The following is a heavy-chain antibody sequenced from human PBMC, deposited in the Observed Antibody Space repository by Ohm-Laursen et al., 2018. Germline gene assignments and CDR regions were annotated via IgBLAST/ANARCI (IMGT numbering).Heavy chain of an antibody. Sequence: SLRLSCAASGFTFSDYYMSWIRQAPGKGLEWVSYISSSGTTIYYADSVKGRFTISRDNAKNSLYLQMNSLRAEDTAVYYCAKDISPVQPDYFDYWGQGTLVTVSS. V-gene: IGHV3-11*01. CDR2: ISSSGTTI. CDR3: AKDISPVQPDYFDY. CDR1: GFTFSDYY. D-gene: IGHD1-1*01. J-gene: IGHJ4*02.